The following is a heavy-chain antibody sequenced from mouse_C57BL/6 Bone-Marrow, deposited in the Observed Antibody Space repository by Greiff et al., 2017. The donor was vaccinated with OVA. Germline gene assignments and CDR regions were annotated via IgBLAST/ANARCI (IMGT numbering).Heavy chain of an antibody. D-gene: IGHD1-1*01. CDR2: IWSGGST. V-gene: IGHV2-2*01. J-gene: IGHJ1*03. Sequence: QVQLQQSGPGLVQPSQSLSITCTVSGFSLTSYGVHWVRQSPGKGLEWLGVIWSGGSTDYNAAFISRLSISKDNTKSQVFFKMNSLQADDTAIYYCARAPFYYYASSRYFDVWGTGTTVTVSS. CDR3: ARAPFYYYASSRYFDV. CDR1: GFSLTSYG.